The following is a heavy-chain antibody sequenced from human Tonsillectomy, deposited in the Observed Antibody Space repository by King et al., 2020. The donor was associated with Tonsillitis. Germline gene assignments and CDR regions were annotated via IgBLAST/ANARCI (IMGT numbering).Heavy chain of an antibody. Sequence: VQLVESGGTLVQPGGSLRLSCAASGFIFTNQWIHWVRQAPGKGLVWISRMTIDGNTRSYADSVKGRFTISRDNAGTTVFLHMNSLRVEDTAVYYCARGWSEGFDPWGQGTLVAVSS. V-gene: IGHV3-74*01. CDR1: GFIFTNQW. J-gene: IGHJ5*02. D-gene: IGHD3-3*01. CDR3: ARGWSEGFDP. CDR2: MTIDGNTR.